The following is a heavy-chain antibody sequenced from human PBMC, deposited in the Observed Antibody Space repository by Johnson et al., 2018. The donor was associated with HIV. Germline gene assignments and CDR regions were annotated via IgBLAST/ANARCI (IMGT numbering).Heavy chain of an antibody. CDR1: GFTFSSYA. J-gene: IGHJ3*02. CDR2: IGTAGDT. D-gene: IGHD6-13*01. CDR3: ARGLDRGSSWFGAFDI. Sequence: VQLVESGGGVVQPGRSLRLSCAASGFTFSSYAMHWVRQAPGKGLECVSGIGTAGDTYYPCSVKGRFTISRDNSKNTLYLQMNRLRAEDTAVYYCARGLDRGSSWFGAFDIWGQGTMVTVSS. V-gene: IGHV3-13*01.